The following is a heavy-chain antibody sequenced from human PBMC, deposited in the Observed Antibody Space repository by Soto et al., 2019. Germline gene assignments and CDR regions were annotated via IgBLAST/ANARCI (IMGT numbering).Heavy chain of an antibody. CDR3: AKDVKVGAAAYYFDD. CDR1: GFTFSSYG. D-gene: IGHD3-16*01. J-gene: IGHJ4*02. Sequence: QVQLVESGGGVVQPGRSLRLSCAASGFTFSSYGMHWVRQAPGKGLEWVAVISSDGSDKHYADSVKGRFTISRDTTKNTLNLHLNSLSADETNVYYCAKDVKVGAAAYYFDDWGQGTLVTVSS. V-gene: IGHV3-30*18. CDR2: ISSDGSDK.